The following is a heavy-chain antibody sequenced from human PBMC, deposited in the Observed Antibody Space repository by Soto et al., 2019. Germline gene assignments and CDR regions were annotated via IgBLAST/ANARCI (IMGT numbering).Heavy chain of an antibody. J-gene: IGHJ4*02. V-gene: IGHV1-18*01. D-gene: IGHD3-10*01. CDR3: ARDRRLLWFGELLSHSLDY. CDR1: GYTFTSYG. CDR2: ISAYNGNT. Sequence: ASVKGACKAAGYTFTSYGISWVRQAPGQGLEWMGWISAYNGNTNYAQKLQGRVTMTTDTSTSTAYMELRSLRSDDTAVYYCARDRRLLWFGELLSHSLDYWGQGTLVTVSS.